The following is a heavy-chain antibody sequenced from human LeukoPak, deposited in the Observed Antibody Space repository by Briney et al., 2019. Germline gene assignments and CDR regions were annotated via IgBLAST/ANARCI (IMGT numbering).Heavy chain of an antibody. CDR1: GFTFSNAW. CDR2: IKSKTDGGTT. V-gene: IGHV3-15*01. J-gene: IGHJ4*02. Sequence: GGSLRLSCAASGFTFSNAWMSWVRQAPGKGLEWVGRIKSKTDGGTTDYAAPVKGRFTISRDDSKNTLYLQMNSLKTEDTAVYYCTTGQQLVARVLYWGQGTLVTVSS. D-gene: IGHD6-13*01. CDR3: TTGQQLVARVLY.